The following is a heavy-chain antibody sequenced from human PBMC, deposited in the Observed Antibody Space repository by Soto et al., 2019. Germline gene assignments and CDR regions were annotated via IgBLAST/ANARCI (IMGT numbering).Heavy chain of an antibody. CDR3: TTGSRDYYGGYYSGMDV. D-gene: IGHD3-10*01. CDR2: IKSKTDGGTT. J-gene: IGHJ6*02. Sequence: NPGGSLRLSCAASGITFSNAWMNWVRQAPGKGLEWVGRIKSKTDGGTTDYAAPVKGRFTISRDDSKNTLYLQMNSLKTEDTAVYYCTTGSRDYYGGYYSGMDVWGQGTTVTVSS. CDR1: GITFSNAW. V-gene: IGHV3-15*07.